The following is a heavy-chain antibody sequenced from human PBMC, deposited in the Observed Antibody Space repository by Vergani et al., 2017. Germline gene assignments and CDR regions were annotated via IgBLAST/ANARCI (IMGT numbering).Heavy chain of an antibody. CDR2: ISAYNGNT. Sequence: QVQLVQSGAEVKKPGASVKVSCKASGYTFTSYGISWVRQAPGQGLEWMGWISAYNGNTNYAQKLQGRVTMTTDTSTSTAYMELRSLRAEDTAVYYCAKDLAVVTVTTSPGMGYWGQGTLVTVSS. D-gene: IGHD4-17*01. CDR3: AKDLAVVTVTTSPGMGY. CDR1: GYTFTSYG. V-gene: IGHV1-18*01. J-gene: IGHJ4*02.